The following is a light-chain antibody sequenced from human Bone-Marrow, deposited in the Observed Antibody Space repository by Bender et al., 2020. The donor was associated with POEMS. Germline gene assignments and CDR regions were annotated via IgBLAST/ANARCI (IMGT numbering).Light chain of an antibody. CDR3: SSYTSSSTVI. J-gene: IGLJ2*01. V-gene: IGLV2-14*01. CDR1: SSDVGGYKY. Sequence: QSALTQPASVSGSPGQSITISCTGTSSDVGGYKYVAWYQQHPGKAPKLMIYDVSIRPSGVSNRFSGSKSGNTAFLIIFGLQAEDEADYYCSSYTSSSTVIFGGGTKLTVL. CDR2: DVS.